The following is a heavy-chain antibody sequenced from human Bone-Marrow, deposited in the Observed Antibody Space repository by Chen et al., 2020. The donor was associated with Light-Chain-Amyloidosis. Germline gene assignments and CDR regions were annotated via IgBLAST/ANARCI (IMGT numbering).Heavy chain of an antibody. Sequence: QLQLQESGPGLVKPSETLFLTCTVSGGSISSSSYYWGWIRQPPGKGLGGIGSIYYSGSTYYNPSLKSRVTISVDTSKNQFSLRLSSVTAADTAVYYCARARLNMVRGVAPYYFDYWGQGTLVTVSS. CDR2: IYYSGST. J-gene: IGHJ4*02. CDR1: GGSISSSSYY. D-gene: IGHD3-10*01. CDR3: ARARLNMVRGVAPYYFDY. V-gene: IGHV4-39*07.